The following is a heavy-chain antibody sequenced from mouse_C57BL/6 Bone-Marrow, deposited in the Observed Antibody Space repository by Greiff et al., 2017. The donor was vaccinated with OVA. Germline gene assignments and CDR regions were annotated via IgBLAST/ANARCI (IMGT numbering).Heavy chain of an antibody. CDR2: IDPANGNT. CDR1: GFNIKNTY. J-gene: IGHJ1*03. V-gene: IGHV14-3*01. Sequence: VQLQQSVAELVRPGASVKLSCTASGFNIKNTYMHWVKQRPEQGLEWIGRIDPANGNTKYAPKFQGKAPITADTSSNTAYLQLRSLTSEDTAIYYCAREVYYGSSYWYFDVWGTGTTVTVSS. D-gene: IGHD1-1*01. CDR3: AREVYYGSSYWYFDV.